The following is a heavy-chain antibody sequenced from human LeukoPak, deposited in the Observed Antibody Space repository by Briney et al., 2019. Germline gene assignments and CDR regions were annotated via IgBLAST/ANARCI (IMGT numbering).Heavy chain of an antibody. J-gene: IGHJ4*02. CDR1: GYTFTGHA. CDR3: AKGGWVAVTGMDS. CDR2: INTKTGNP. D-gene: IGHD6-19*01. V-gene: IGHV7-4-1*02. Sequence: ASVKVSCKASGYTFTGHAMNWVRQAPGQGPEWMGYINTKTGNPTYAQGFTGRFAFSLDTSVSTAYLQISSLKPEDTGVYYCAKGGWVAVTGMDSWGQGTLVTVS.